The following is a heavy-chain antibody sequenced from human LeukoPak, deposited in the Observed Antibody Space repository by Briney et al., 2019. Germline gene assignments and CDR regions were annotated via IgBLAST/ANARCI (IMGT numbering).Heavy chain of an antibody. D-gene: IGHD6-19*01. J-gene: IGHJ4*02. CDR1: GFTFSSYG. CDR2: IRYDGSNK. Sequence: GGSLRLSCAASGFTFSSYGMHWVRQAPGKGLEWVAFIRYDGSNKYYADSVKGRFTISRDNAKNSLYLQMNSLRAGDTAVYYCHLYSSGWLDYWGQGTLVTVSS. CDR3: HLYSSGWLDY. V-gene: IGHV3-30*02.